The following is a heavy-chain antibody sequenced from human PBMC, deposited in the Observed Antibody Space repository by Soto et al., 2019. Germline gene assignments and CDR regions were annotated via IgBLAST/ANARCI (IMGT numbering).Heavy chain of an antibody. D-gene: IGHD3-22*01. V-gene: IGHV4-59*01. J-gene: IGHJ5*02. CDR3: ARVSGYYDSTGYNRFDP. CDR2: IYYSGST. CDR1: GGSISSYY. Sequence: SETLSLTWTVSGGSISSYYWSWIRQPPGKGLEWIGYIYYSGSTNYNPSLKSRVTISVDTFKNQFSLKLSSVTAADTAVYYCARVSGYYDSTGYNRFDPWGQGTLVTVSS.